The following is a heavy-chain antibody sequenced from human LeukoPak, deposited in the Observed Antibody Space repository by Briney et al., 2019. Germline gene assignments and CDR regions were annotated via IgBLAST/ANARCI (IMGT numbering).Heavy chain of an antibody. D-gene: IGHD2-21*01. J-gene: IGHJ4*02. Sequence: GGSLRLSCAASGFTVATDHMSWVRQAPGKGLEWVSGISGSGGNTFYADSVKGRFTISRDNSKNTLYLQMNSLRAEDTAVYYCAKENGAAVISHFDYWGQGTLVTVSS. CDR1: GFTVATDH. CDR3: AKENGAAVISHFDY. V-gene: IGHV3-23*01. CDR2: ISGSGGNT.